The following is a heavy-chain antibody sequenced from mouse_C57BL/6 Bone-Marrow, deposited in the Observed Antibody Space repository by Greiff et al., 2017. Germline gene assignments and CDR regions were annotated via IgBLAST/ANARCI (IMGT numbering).Heavy chain of an antibody. Sequence: VQLQQPGAELVRPGSSVKLSCKASGYTFTSYWMDWVKQRPGQGLEWIGNIYPSDSETHYNQKFKDKATLTVAKSSSTAYMQLSSLTSDDSAVYYCARGHYYAMDYWGQGTSVTVSS. CDR3: ARGHYYAMDY. D-gene: IGHD1-1*02. CDR1: GYTFTSYW. CDR2: IYPSDSET. J-gene: IGHJ4*01. V-gene: IGHV1-61*01.